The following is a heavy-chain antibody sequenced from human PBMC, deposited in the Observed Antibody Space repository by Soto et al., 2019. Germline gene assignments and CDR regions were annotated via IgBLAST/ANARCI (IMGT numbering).Heavy chain of an antibody. CDR3: ARQHYYDSSGYYTWN. Sequence: PSETLSLTCTVSGGSISSGGYYWSWIRQHPGKGLEWIGYIFYSGTTYYTPSLKNRVTISADTSNNQFSLRLNSVTAADTAVYYCARQHYYDSSGYYTWNWGQGTLVTVSS. V-gene: IGHV4-39*01. J-gene: IGHJ1*01. CDR2: IFYSGTT. D-gene: IGHD3-22*01. CDR1: GGSISSGGYY.